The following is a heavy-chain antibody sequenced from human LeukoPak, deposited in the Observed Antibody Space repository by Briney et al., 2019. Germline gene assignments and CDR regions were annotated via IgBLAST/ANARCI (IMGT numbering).Heavy chain of an antibody. J-gene: IGHJ4*02. D-gene: IGHD3-22*01. CDR3: AKGPYYYYSSGYHDY. CDR2: FSPSGLSP. V-gene: IGHV3-23*01. Sequence: AGGSLRLSCAASGFTLSSYDMSWVRQARGKGGEWVSAFSPSGLSPSYPDSVNVRFTISRDNSNNTLYLQMNRLRAEDTAVYYCAKGPYYYYSSGYHDYWGQGTLVTVSS. CDR1: GFTLSSYD.